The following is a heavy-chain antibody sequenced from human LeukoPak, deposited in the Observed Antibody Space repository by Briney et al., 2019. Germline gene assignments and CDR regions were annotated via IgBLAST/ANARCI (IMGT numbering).Heavy chain of an antibody. CDR1: GGSFSGYY. J-gene: IGHJ4*02. V-gene: IGHV4-34*01. D-gene: IGHD5-24*01. CDR3: ARDLDGYNKS. CDR2: INHSGST. Sequence: SETLSLTCAVYGGSFSGYYWSWIRQPPGKGLEWIGEINHSGSTNYNPSLKSRVTISVDTSKNQFSLKLSSVTAADTAVYYCARDLDGYNKSWGQGTLVTVSS.